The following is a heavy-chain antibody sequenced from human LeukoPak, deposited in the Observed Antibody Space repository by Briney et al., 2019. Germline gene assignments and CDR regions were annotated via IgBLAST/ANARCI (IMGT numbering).Heavy chain of an antibody. CDR2: ISGSGGST. CDR1: GFTFSSYA. CDR3: VKESAWSSGWNNFFDV. Sequence: PGGSLRLSCAASGFTFSSYAMSWVRQAPGKGLEWVSAISGSGGSTFYADSVKGRFTISRDNSKNRLYLQMNSLRAEDTAIYFCVKESAWSSGWNNFFDVWGQGSLVTVSS. V-gene: IGHV3-23*01. D-gene: IGHD6-19*01. J-gene: IGHJ4*02.